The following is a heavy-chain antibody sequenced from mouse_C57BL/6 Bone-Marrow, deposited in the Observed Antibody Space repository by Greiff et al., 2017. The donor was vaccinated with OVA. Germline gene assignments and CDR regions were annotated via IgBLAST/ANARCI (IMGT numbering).Heavy chain of an antibody. CDR2: IYPGSGNT. V-gene: IGHV1-76*01. Sequence: VQLQESGAELVRPGASVKLSCKASGYTFTDYYINWVKQRPGQGLEWIARIYPGSGNTYYNEKFTGKATLTAEQSSSTAYMQLISRTSDVSVVYFCANDQRDAMDYRGQGTSVTVSS. J-gene: IGHJ4*01. CDR3: ANDQRDAMDY. CDR1: GYTFTDYY.